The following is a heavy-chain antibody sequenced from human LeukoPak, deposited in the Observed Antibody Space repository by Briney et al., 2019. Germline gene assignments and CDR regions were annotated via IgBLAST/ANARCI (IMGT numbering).Heavy chain of an antibody. CDR2: ISGSGGST. V-gene: IGHV3-23*01. CDR3: ARRAATELDY. Sequence: GGSLRLSCAASGFTFSSYAMSWVRQAPGKGLEWVSAISGSGGSTYYADSVKGRFTISRDNAKNSLYLQMNSLRAEDTALYHCARRAATELDYWGQGTLVTVSS. CDR1: GFTFSSYA. D-gene: IGHD6-25*01. J-gene: IGHJ4*02.